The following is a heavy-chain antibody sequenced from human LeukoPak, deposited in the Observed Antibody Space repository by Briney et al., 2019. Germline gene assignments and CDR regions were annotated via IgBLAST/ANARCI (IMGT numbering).Heavy chain of an antibody. CDR1: GFTFSSYG. Sequence: GRSLRLSCAASGFTFSSYGMHWVRQAPGKGLEWVAVIWYDGSNKYYADSVKGRFTISRDNSKNTLYLQMNSLRAEDTAVYYCAKSQIGFIQPGVVVTSWGQGTLVTVSS. CDR3: AKSQIGFIQPGVVVTS. V-gene: IGHV3-33*06. CDR2: IWYDGSNK. J-gene: IGHJ4*02. D-gene: IGHD3-22*01.